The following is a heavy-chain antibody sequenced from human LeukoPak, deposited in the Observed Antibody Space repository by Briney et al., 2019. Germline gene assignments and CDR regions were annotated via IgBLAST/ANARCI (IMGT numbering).Heavy chain of an antibody. V-gene: IGHV3-30-3*01. CDR2: ISYDGSNK. Sequence: SGGSLRLSCAASGFTFSSYAMHWVRQAPGKGLEWVAVISYDGSNKYYADSVKGRFTISRDNSKNTLYLQMDSLRAEDTALYYCARLWGSVSGYFDYWGQGTLVTVSS. D-gene: IGHD2-21*01. CDR1: GFTFSSYA. J-gene: IGHJ4*02. CDR3: ARLWGSVSGYFDY.